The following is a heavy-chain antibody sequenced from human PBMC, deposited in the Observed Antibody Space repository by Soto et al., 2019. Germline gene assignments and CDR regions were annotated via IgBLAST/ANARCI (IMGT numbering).Heavy chain of an antibody. CDR1: GYTFTAYY. CDR2: MNPKTGDS. V-gene: IGHV1-2*04. J-gene: IGHJ4*02. Sequence: QVQLAQSGAEVKRPGASVKVSCKTSGYTFTAYYIHWVRQAPGQGLEWMGWMNPKTGDSNFAQRFQGWVTMTRDTSINTAYLDINGLKFNDSAVYFCASSSDLGFGESAFDFWGQGTLVTVSS. CDR3: ASSSDLGFGESAFDF. D-gene: IGHD3-10*01.